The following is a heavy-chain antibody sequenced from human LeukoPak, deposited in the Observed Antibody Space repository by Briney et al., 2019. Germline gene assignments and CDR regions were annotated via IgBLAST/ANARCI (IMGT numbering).Heavy chain of an antibody. CDR2: IYTSGST. J-gene: IGHJ6*03. CDR3: ARDSWSGYYIPAYYMDV. Sequence: PSETLSLTCTVSGGSISSGSYYWGWIRQPAGKGLEWIGRIYTSGSTNYNPSLKSRVTISVDTSKNQFSLKLSSVTAADTAVYYCARDSWSGYYIPAYYMDVWGKGTTVTVSS. V-gene: IGHV4-61*02. CDR1: GGSISSGSYY. D-gene: IGHD3-3*01.